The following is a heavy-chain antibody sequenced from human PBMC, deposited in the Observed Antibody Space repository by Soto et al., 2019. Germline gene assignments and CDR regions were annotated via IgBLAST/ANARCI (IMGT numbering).Heavy chain of an antibody. CDR3: ARGAIVVVPAAYMDV. J-gene: IGHJ6*03. D-gene: IGHD2-2*01. Sequence: SETLSLTCAVYGGSFSGYYWSWIRQPPGKGLEWIGEINHSGSTNYNPSLKSRVTISVDTSKNQFSLKLSSVTAADTAVYYCARGAIVVVPAAYMDVWGKGTTVTVSS. V-gene: IGHV4-34*01. CDR2: INHSGST. CDR1: GGSFSGYY.